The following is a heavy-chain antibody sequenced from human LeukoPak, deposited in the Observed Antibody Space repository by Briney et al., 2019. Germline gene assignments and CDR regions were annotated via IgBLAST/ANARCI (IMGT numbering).Heavy chain of an antibody. D-gene: IGHD3-22*01. Sequence: SETLSLTCTVSGGSVSSTTYYWSWIRQPPGKGLEWIASINYSGSTYYNPSLKSRVTISVDTSENQFSLKLSSVTAADTAVYYCARHGPRGVVVVDYWGQGTLATVSS. J-gene: IGHJ4*02. V-gene: IGHV4-39*01. CDR1: GGSVSSTTYY. CDR3: ARHGPRGVVVVDY. CDR2: INYSGST.